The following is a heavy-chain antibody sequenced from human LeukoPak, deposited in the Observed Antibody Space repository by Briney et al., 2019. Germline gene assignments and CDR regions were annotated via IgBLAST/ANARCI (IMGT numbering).Heavy chain of an antibody. J-gene: IGHJ5*02. CDR2: IYYSGST. CDR3: ARHRAVAGTAWVEWFDP. V-gene: IGHV4-59*08. CDR1: GGSISSYY. D-gene: IGHD6-19*01. Sequence: SETLSLTCTVSGGSISSYYWSWIRQPPGKGLEWIGYIYYSGSTNYNPSLKSRVTISVDTSKNQFSLKLSSVTAADTAVYYRARHRAVAGTAWVEWFDPWGQGTLVTVSS.